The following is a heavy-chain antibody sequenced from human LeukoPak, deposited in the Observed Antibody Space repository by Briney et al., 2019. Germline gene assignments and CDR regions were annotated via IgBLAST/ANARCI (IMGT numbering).Heavy chain of an antibody. CDR3: AATEGYGSGSYYAYYYGMDV. J-gene: IGHJ6*04. CDR1: GFTFTSSA. D-gene: IGHD3-10*01. Sequence: SVKVPCKASGFTFTSSAVQWVRQARGQRLEWIGRIVVGSGNTNYAQKFQERVTITRDMSTSTAYMELSSLRSEDTAVYYCAATEGYGSGSYYAYYYGMDVWGKGTTVTVSS. V-gene: IGHV1-58*01. CDR2: IVVGSGNT.